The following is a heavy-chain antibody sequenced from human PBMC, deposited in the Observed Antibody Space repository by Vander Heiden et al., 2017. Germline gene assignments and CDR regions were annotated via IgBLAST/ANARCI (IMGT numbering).Heavy chain of an antibody. CDR1: GGSITTYY. D-gene: IGHD5-18*01. CDR3: ARGTPGYTSGYYYFDF. CDR2: IYTGGET. Sequence: QVQLQESGPGLVKPSETLSLTCTVSGGSITTYYWSWIRPPAGKGLEWIGRIYTGGETKYNPSLKDRVTISVDSSKNRFSLTLTSVTAADTAVYYCARGTPGYTSGYYYFDFWGRGTLVTVSS. V-gene: IGHV4-4*07. J-gene: IGHJ4*02.